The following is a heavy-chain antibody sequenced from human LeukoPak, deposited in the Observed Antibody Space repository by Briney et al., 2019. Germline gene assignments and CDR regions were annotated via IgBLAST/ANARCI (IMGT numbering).Heavy chain of an antibody. CDR2: INTNTGNP. CDR3: ARDRTREYFDY. CDR1: GYSFTTYA. J-gene: IGHJ4*02. Sequence: ASVKVSCKASGYSFTTYAMNWVRQAPGQGLEWMGWINTNTGNPTYAQGFTGRFAFSLDTSVSTAYLQISSLTAEDTAVYYCARDRTREYFDYWGQGTLVTVSS. V-gene: IGHV7-4-1*02.